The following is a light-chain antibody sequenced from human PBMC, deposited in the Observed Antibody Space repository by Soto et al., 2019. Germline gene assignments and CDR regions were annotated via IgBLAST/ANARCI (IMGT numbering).Light chain of an antibody. CDR2: EVS. Sequence: QSALTQPASVSGSPGQSITISCSGTSSDVGSYNLVSWYQQLPGKAPRLVIYEVSERPSEISNRFSGSKSGNTASLTISGLQAEDEGDYYCYSYGGSNFIVFGGGTKLTVL. V-gene: IGLV2-23*02. J-gene: IGLJ3*02. CDR1: SSDVGSYNL. CDR3: YSYGGSNFIV.